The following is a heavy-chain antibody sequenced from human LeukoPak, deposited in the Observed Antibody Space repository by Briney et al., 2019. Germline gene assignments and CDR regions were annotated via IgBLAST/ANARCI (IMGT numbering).Heavy chain of an antibody. J-gene: IGHJ4*02. CDR2: IKQDGSEK. V-gene: IGHV3-7*01. CDR3: ARKSGSAWTD. CDR1: GFTFSSYW. Sequence: SGGSLRLSCAASGFTFSSYWMTWVRQAPGKRLEWVANIKQDGSEKYYVDSVKGRFTISRDNAKNSLYLQMNSLRAEDTSVYYCARKSGSAWTDWGQGTLVTVSS. D-gene: IGHD6-19*01.